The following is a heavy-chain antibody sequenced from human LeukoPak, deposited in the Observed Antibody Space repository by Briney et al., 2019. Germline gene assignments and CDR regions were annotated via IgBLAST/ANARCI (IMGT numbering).Heavy chain of an antibody. Sequence: ASVKVSCKVSGYTLTELSMHWVRQAPGKGLEWMGGFDPEDGETIYAQKFQGRVTMTEDTSTDTAYMDLSSLRSEDTAVYYCATSDPVLRWFDPWGQGTLVTVSS. D-gene: IGHD2-15*01. J-gene: IGHJ5*02. CDR1: GYTLTELS. V-gene: IGHV1-24*01. CDR2: FDPEDGET. CDR3: ATSDPVLRWFDP.